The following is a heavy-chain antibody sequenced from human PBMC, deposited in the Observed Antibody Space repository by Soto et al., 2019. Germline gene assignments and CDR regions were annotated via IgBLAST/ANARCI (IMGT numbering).Heavy chain of an antibody. D-gene: IGHD6-13*01. CDR3: ARESRSSWYWFDP. Sequence: ASVKVSCKASGYTFTGYYMHWVRQAPGQGLEWMGWINPNSGGTNYAQKFQGRVTMTRHTSISTAYMELSRLRSDDTAVYYCARESRSSWYWFDPWGQGTLVTVSS. CDR1: GYTFTGYY. CDR2: INPNSGGT. J-gene: IGHJ5*02. V-gene: IGHV1-2*02.